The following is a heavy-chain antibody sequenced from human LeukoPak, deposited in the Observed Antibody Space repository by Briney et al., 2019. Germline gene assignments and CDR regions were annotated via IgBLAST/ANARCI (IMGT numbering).Heavy chain of an antibody. CDR1: GGSISSYY. D-gene: IGHD3-10*01. CDR3: ARANYYGSGSYFNFDY. CDR2: IYYSGST. J-gene: IGHJ4*02. Sequence: SETLSLTCTVSGGSISSYYWSWIRQPPGKGLEWIGYIYYSGSTNYNPSLKSRVTISVDTSKNQFSLKLSSVTAADTAVYYCARANYYGSGSYFNFDYWGQGTLATVSS. V-gene: IGHV4-59*01.